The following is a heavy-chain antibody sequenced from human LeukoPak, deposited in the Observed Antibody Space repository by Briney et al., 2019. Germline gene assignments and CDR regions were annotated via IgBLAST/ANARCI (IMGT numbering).Heavy chain of an antibody. J-gene: IGHJ4*02. CDR3: GTRYYGSGADY. D-gene: IGHD3-10*01. CDR1: GGTFSSYA. Sequence: SVKVSCKASGGTFSSYAISWVRQAPGQGLEWMGRIIPIFGTANYAQKFQGRVTITTDESTSTGYMELSSLRSEDTAVYYCGTRYYGSGADYWGQGTLVTVSS. CDR2: IIPIFGTA. V-gene: IGHV1-69*05.